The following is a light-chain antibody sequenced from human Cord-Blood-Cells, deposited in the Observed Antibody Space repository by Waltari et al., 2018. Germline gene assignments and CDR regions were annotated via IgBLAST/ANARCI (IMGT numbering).Light chain of an antibody. V-gene: IGKV3-11*01. J-gene: IGKJ3*01. CDR2: DAS. CDR3: QQRSNWPPLFT. CDR1: QSVSSY. Sequence: EIVLTQSPATLSLSPGERATLSCRASQSVSSYLAWYQQKPGQAPRLRIYDASNRATGIPARFSGSGCGTDFTLTISSLEPEDFAVYYCQQRSNWPPLFTFGPGTKVDIK.